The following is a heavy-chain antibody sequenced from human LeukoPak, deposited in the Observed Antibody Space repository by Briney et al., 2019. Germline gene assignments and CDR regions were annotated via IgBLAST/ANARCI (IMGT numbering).Heavy chain of an antibody. CDR1: GITVSSNY. J-gene: IGHJ4*02. Sequence: PGGSLRLSCAASGITVSSNYMSWVRQAPGKGLEWVPVVASDGSTKYADSVKGRFAIPRDNSKNTLYLQMNSLRAEDTGVYYCAKATVGGYEDWGQGTLVTASS. CDR3: AKATVGGYED. D-gene: IGHD5-12*01. V-gene: IGHV3-53*01. CDR2: VASDGST.